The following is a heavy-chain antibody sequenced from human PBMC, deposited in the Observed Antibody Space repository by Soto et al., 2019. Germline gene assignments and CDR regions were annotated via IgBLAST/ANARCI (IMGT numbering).Heavy chain of an antibody. D-gene: IGHD3-22*01. CDR1: GGSISSYY. CDR2: IYTSGST. J-gene: IGHJ4*02. Sequence: PSETLSLTCTVSGGSISSYYWSWIRQPPGKGLEWIGRIYTSGSTNYNPSLKSRVTMSVDTSKNQFSLKLSSVTAADTAVDYCARARWAYDSRGSYLPDYFDYWGQGTLVTVSS. V-gene: IGHV4-4*07. CDR3: ARARWAYDSRGSYLPDYFDY.